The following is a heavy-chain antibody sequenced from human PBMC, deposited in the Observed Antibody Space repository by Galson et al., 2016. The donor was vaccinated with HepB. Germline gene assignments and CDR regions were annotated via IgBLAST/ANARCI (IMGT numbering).Heavy chain of an antibody. D-gene: IGHD6-19*01. CDR3: ARARYGSGLYNWCDP. V-gene: IGHV4-59*01. CDR2: IYYSGST. Sequence: SETLSLTCTVSGGSISSYYWNWIRQPPGKGLEWIGYIYYSGSTNYNPSLKSRVTISVDTSKNQFSLKLSSVTAADTAVYYCARARYGSGLYNWCDPWGQGTLVTVSS. CDR1: GGSISSYY. J-gene: IGHJ5*02.